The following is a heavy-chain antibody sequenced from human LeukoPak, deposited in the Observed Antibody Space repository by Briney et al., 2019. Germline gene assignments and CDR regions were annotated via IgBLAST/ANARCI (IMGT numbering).Heavy chain of an antibody. V-gene: IGHV1-69*13. CDR3: ARDNPPGYSGYDYYSFDP. CDR1: GGTFSSYA. CDR2: IIPIFGTA. J-gene: IGHJ5*02. Sequence: ASVKVSCKASGGTFSSYAISWVRQAPGQGLEWMGGIIPIFGTANYAQKFQGRVTITADESTSTAYMELSSLRSEDTAVYYCARDNPPGYSGYDYYSFDPWGQGTLVTVPS. D-gene: IGHD5-12*01.